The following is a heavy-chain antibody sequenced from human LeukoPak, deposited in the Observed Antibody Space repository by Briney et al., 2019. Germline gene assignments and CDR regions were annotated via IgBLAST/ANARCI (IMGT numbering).Heavy chain of an antibody. CDR2: IWYDGSDK. V-gene: IGHV3-33*01. D-gene: IGHD3-22*01. CDR1: GFTFSSYG. Sequence: GGSLRLSCAASGFTFSSYGMHWVRQAPGKGLEWVAVIWYDGSDKYYADSVKGRFTISRDNSKNTLYLQMNSLRAEDTAVYYCARDLGDYYYSGKDYWGQGTLVTVSS. CDR3: ARDLGDYYYSGKDY. J-gene: IGHJ4*02.